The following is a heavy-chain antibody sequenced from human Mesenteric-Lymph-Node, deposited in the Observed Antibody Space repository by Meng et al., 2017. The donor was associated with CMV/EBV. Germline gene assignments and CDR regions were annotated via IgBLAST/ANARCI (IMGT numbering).Heavy chain of an antibody. CDR1: GYTFTSYG. V-gene: IGHV1-18*01. D-gene: IGHD3-9*01. J-gene: IGHJ4*02. CDR2: ISAYNGNT. CDR3: ARGGSVLRYFDWSHYFDY. Sequence: ASVKVSCKASGYTFTSYGISWVRQAPGQGLEWMGWISAYNGNTNYARKLQGRVTMTTDTSTSTAYMELRSLRSDDTAVYYCARGGSVLRYFDWSHYFDYWGQGTLVTVSS.